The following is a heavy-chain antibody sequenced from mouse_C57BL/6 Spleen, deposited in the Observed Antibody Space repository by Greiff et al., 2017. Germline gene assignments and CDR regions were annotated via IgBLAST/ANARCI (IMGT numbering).Heavy chain of an antibody. CDR1: GFTFSDYY. CDR3: ARDLGRLDY. J-gene: IGHJ2*01. Sequence: EVQRVESEGGLVQPGSSMKLSCTASGFTFSDYYMAWVRQVPEKGLEWVANINYDGSSTYYLDSLKSRFIISRDNAKNILYLQMNSLKSEDTATYYCARDLGRLDYWGQGTTLTVSS. V-gene: IGHV5-16*01. D-gene: IGHD4-1*01. CDR2: INYDGSST.